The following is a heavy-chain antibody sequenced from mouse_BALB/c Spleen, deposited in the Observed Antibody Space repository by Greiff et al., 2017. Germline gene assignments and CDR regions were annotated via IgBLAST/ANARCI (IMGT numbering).Heavy chain of an antibody. CDR3: ARRAYYGNYGYFDV. J-gene: IGHJ1*01. V-gene: IGHV5-6*01. D-gene: IGHD2-10*01. CDR2: ISSGGSYT. CDR1: GFTFSSYG. Sequence: EVQLVESGGDLVKPGGSLKLSCAASGFTFSSYGMSWVRQTPDKRLEWVATISSGGSYTYYPDSVKGRFTISRDNAKNTLYLQMSSLKSEDTAMYYCARRAYYGNYGYFDVWGAGTTVTVSS.